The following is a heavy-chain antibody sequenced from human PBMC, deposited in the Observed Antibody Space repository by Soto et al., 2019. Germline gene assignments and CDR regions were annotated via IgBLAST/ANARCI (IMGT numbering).Heavy chain of an antibody. V-gene: IGHV4-34*01. D-gene: IGHD3-22*01. J-gene: IGHJ5*01. CDR1: GGSFSGHS. CDR3: STRAYDTNGYYRSDP. Sequence: SEALSLSCAVYGGSFSGHSWTWIRQSPGKGLEWIGDINHSGRVNYSPSLESRVTISLDTSKNQFSLTLSAVTAADTAMYYCSTRAYDTNGYYRSDPWGQGTLVTVSS. CDR2: INHSGRV.